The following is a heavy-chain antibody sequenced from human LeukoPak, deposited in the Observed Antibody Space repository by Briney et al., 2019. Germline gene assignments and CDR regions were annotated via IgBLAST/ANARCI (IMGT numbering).Heavy chain of an antibody. D-gene: IGHD4-17*01. CDR1: GGSFSGYY. CDR2: INHSGST. Sequence: SETLSLTCGVYGGSFSGYYWTWLRQPPGKGLEWIGEINHSGSTSYNPSLKSRVTISVDTSKNQFSLKLSSVTAADTAVYYCARQSLHDYGHYRGGWFDPWGQGTLVTVSS. V-gene: IGHV4-34*01. CDR3: ARQSLHDYGHYRGGWFDP. J-gene: IGHJ5*02.